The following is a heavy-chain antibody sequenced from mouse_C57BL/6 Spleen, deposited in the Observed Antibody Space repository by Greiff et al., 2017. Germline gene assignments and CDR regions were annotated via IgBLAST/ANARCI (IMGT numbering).Heavy chain of an antibody. CDR1: GFTFSDYG. CDR2: ISSGSSTI. Sequence: EVQLQESGGGLVKPGGSLKLSCAASGFTFSDYGMYWVRQAPEKGLVWVAYISSGSSTIYYADTVKGRFTISRDNAKNTLFLQMTRLRSEDTAMYYCAKGYSYWGQGTLVTVSA. CDR3: AKGYSY. D-gene: IGHD2-14*01. J-gene: IGHJ3*01. V-gene: IGHV5-17*01.